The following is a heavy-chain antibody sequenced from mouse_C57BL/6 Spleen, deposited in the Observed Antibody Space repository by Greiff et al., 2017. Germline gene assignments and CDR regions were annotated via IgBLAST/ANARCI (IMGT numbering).Heavy chain of an antibody. CDR3: ARPDYYGSSPAWFAY. D-gene: IGHD1-1*01. J-gene: IGHJ3*01. Sequence: QVQLKESGAELVKPGASVKMSCKASGYTFTSYWITWVKQRPGQGLEWIGDIYPGSGSTNYNEKFKSKATLTVDTSSSTAYMQLSSLTSEDSAVYYCARPDYYGSSPAWFAYWGQGTLVTVSA. CDR1: GYTFTSYW. V-gene: IGHV1-55*01. CDR2: IYPGSGST.